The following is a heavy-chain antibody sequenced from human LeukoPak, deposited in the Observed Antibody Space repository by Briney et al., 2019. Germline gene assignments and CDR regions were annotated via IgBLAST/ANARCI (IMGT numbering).Heavy chain of an antibody. Sequence: SEALSFTCTVSGGSISGGGYFWSWIRQHPGKGLEWIGHIYYSGTTYYNPSLKSRVTISVDTSRNQFSLKLSSVTAADTAVYYCARITVGIYYFDYWGQGTLVTVSS. J-gene: IGHJ4*02. CDR3: ARITVGIYYFDY. V-gene: IGHV4-31*03. CDR1: GGSISGGGYF. CDR2: IYYSGTT. D-gene: IGHD4-23*01.